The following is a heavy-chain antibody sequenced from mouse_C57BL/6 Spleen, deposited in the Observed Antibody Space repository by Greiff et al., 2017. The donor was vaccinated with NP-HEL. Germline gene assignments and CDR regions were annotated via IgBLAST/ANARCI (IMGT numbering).Heavy chain of an antibody. Sequence: QVQLQQPGAELVRPGSSVKLSCKASGYTFTSYWMDWVKQRPGQGLEWIGNIYPSDSETHYNQKFKDKATLTVDKSSSTAYMQLSSLTSEDSAVYYCARSVGYYWYFDVWGTGTTVTVSS. CDR2: IYPSDSET. V-gene: IGHV1-61*01. CDR1: GYTFTSYW. CDR3: ARSVGYYWYFDV. D-gene: IGHD2-2*01. J-gene: IGHJ1*03.